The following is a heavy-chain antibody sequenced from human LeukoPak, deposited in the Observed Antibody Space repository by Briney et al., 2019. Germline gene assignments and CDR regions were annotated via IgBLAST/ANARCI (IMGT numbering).Heavy chain of an antibody. D-gene: IGHD3-3*01. V-gene: IGHV3-33*01. CDR3: ARDSKLFGGFDY. CDR1: GFTFSSYG. Sequence: GGSLRLSCAASGFTFSSYGMHWVRQAPGKGLEWVAVIWYDGSNKYYADSVKGRFTISRDNSKNTLYLQMNSLRAEDTAVYYCARDSKLFGGFDYWGQGTLVTVSS. CDR2: IWYDGSNK. J-gene: IGHJ4*02.